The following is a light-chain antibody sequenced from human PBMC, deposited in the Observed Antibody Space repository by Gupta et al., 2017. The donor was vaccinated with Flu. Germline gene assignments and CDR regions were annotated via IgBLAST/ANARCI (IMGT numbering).Light chain of an antibody. J-gene: IGLJ1*01. Sequence: SSDVGGYNYVSWYQQHPGKAPKLMIYEVSNRPSGVSNRFSGSKSGNTASLTISGLQAEDEADYYCSSYTSSSTPFVFGTGTKVTVL. CDR3: SSYTSSSTPFV. CDR2: EVS. CDR1: SSDVGGYNY. V-gene: IGLV2-14*01.